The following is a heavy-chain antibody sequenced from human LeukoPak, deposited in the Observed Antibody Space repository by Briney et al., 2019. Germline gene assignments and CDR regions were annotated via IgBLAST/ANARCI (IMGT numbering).Heavy chain of an antibody. CDR1: GGSISSSSYY. D-gene: IGHD5-12*01. J-gene: IGHJ5*02. CDR3: ARLYSGYDSDYWFDP. Sequence: PSETLSLTCTVSGGSISSSSYYWGWIRQPPGKGLEWIGSIYYSGSTYYNPSLKSRVTISVDTSKNQSSLKLSSVTAADTAVYYCARLYSGYDSDYWFDPWGQGTLVTVSS. CDR2: IYYSGST. V-gene: IGHV4-39*01.